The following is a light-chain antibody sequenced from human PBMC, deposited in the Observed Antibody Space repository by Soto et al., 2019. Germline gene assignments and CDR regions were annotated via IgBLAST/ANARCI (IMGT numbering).Light chain of an antibody. CDR2: GTS. J-gene: IGKJ1*01. Sequence: EIVLTQSPGTLSLSPGERATLSCRASQSVASSYLAWYQQKPGQAPRLLIYGTSSRATGIPDRFSGSGSGTDFTLTISRLEPEEFAVYYCQQYGTSPQTFGQGTEVEI. V-gene: IGKV3-20*01. CDR3: QQYGTSPQT. CDR1: QSVASSY.